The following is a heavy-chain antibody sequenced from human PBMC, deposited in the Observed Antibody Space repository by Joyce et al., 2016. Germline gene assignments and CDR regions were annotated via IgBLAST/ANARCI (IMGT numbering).Heavy chain of an antibody. Sequence: EVQLLESGGGLAEPGGSLRLSCVGTGFTLHSSAMTWVRQAPGNGREWVASISGNGGTSFYADFAKGRFAVSRDNAGSTLYLQMSNLRAGDTAVYYCAKSSASFILAYFHMDVWGQGARITVSS. V-gene: IGHV3-23*01. CDR2: ISGNGGTS. D-gene: IGHD3-9*01. J-gene: IGHJ6*02. CDR1: GFTLHSSA. CDR3: AKSSASFILAYFHMDV.